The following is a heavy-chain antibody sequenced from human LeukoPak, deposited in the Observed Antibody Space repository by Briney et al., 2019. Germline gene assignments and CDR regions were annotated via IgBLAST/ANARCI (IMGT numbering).Heavy chain of an antibody. V-gene: IGHV4-34*01. CDR3: ANYCSSSSCHTRRAFDI. D-gene: IGHD2-2*02. CDR1: GGSFSGYY. Sequence: SETLSLTCAVYGGSFSGYYWSWIRQPPGKGLEWIGEINHSGSTNYNPSLKSRVTISVDTSKYQFSLKLSSVTAADTAVYYCANYCSSSSCHTRRAFDIWGQGTMVTVSS. CDR2: INHSGST. J-gene: IGHJ3*02.